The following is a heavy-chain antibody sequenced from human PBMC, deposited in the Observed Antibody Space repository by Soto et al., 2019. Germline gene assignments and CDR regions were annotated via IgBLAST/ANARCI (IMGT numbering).Heavy chain of an antibody. CDR1: GFTVSSNY. V-gene: IGHV3-53*02. D-gene: IGHD5-12*01. J-gene: IGHJ6*02. CDR2: IYGGGDT. Sequence: EEQLVETGGKLVQPGGSLRLSCVVSGFTVSSNYMSWVRQAPGGGLEWVSSIYGGGDTFYADSVKGRFTISKDSSQNTLYLQMSSLKADVSAVYYCARDRWGWEKGGYPHSNGMIVWGQGTTVTVSS. CDR3: ARDRWGWEKGGYPHSNGMIV.